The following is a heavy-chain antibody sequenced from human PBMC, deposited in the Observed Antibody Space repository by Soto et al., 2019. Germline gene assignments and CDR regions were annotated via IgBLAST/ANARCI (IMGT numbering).Heavy chain of an antibody. J-gene: IGHJ4*02. D-gene: IGHD2-21*02. Sequence: GGSLRLSCAASGLTFSSYAMSWVRQAPGKGLEWVSAISGSGGSTYYADSVKGRFTISRDNSKNTLYLQMNSLRAEDTAVYYCARARGGLSVVTATYFDFWGQGTRVTVS. CDR3: ARARGGLSVVTATYFDF. CDR2: ISGSGGST. CDR1: GLTFSSYA. V-gene: IGHV3-23*01.